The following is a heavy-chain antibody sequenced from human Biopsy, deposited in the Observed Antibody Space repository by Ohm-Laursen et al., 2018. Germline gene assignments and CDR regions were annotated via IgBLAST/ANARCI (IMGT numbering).Heavy chain of an antibody. CDR3: ARAGVGSNGTDSYYYGMDV. CDR1: GNTFATYH. Sequence: ASVKVSCKSSGNTFATYHIHWVRQAPGQGLEWMGVISPSGATSSFSQKFQGRITMTRDTSTGTVYMDLNSLGSEDTAVYYCARAGVGSNGTDSYYYGMDVWGPGTTVTVSS. V-gene: IGHV1-46*01. D-gene: IGHD1-14*01. J-gene: IGHJ6*02. CDR2: ISPSGATS.